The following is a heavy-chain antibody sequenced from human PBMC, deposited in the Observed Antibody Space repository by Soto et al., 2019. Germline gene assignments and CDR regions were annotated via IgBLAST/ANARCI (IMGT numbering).Heavy chain of an antibody. J-gene: IGHJ4*02. D-gene: IGHD6-19*01. Sequence: GSLRLSCAASGFTFSHYWMNWVRQAPGKGLEWLANIKQDGSEQNYVDSVKGRFTISRDNTRNSLYLQMNILKVEDTAVYYCLSSGMAVSWGQGTLVTVSS. V-gene: IGHV3-7*05. CDR1: GFTFSHYW. CDR3: LSSGMAVS. CDR2: IKQDGSEQ.